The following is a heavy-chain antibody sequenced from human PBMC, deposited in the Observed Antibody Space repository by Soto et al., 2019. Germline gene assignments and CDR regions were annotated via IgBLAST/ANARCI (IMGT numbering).Heavy chain of an antibody. CDR2: MNPNSGKI. CDR1: GYTFTNYD. Sequence: ASVKVSCKASGYTFTNYDINWVRQATGQGPEYMGWMNPNSGKIGYVQKFQGRFTISRENAKNSLYLQMNSLRAGDTAVYYCARAGSGSYFIDYWGQGTLVTVSS. V-gene: IGHV1-8*01. D-gene: IGHD1-26*01. CDR3: ARAGSGSYFIDY. J-gene: IGHJ4*02.